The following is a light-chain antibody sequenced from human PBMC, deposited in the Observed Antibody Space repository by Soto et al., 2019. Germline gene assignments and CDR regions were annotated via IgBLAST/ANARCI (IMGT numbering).Light chain of an antibody. CDR1: SSDIGGYNY. J-gene: IGLJ3*02. CDR2: EVN. V-gene: IGLV2-14*01. Sequence: QSVLTQPASVSGSPGQSITISCTGTSSDIGGYNYVSWYQHYPGEAPKLLIFEVNNRPSGVSNRFSGSKSGNTASLTISGLQTEDETDYYCSSYSTTSTLVFGGGTKLTVL. CDR3: SSYSTTSTLV.